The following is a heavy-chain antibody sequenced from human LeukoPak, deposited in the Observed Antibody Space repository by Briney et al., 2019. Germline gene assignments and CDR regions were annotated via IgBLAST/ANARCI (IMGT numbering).Heavy chain of an antibody. V-gene: IGHV4-59*01. CDR2: IYYSA. CDR3: ARASGYYVNH. J-gene: IGHJ5*02. CDR1: GGSISSDY. Sequence: SETLSLTCSVSGGSISSDYWSWIRQPPGKGPEWIGYIYYSANYNPSLKSRVTISVDRSKNQFSLNLTSVTAADTAVYYCARASGYYVNHWGQGTLVTVSS. D-gene: IGHD5-18*01.